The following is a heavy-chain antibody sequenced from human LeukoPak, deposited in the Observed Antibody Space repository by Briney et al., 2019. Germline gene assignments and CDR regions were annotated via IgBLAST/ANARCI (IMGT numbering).Heavy chain of an antibody. V-gene: IGHV3-21*01. CDR3: ARVYDVLTGGFDH. CDR1: GFTFSSNS. D-gene: IGHD3-9*01. CDR2: ISSSMISI. J-gene: IGHJ4*02. Sequence: PGGSLRLSCAASGFTFSSNSMNWVRQAPGKGLEWVSFISSSMISIHYADSVQGRFTISRDNARNILYLQMNSLRAEDTAVYYCARVYDVLTGGFDHWGQGALVTVSS.